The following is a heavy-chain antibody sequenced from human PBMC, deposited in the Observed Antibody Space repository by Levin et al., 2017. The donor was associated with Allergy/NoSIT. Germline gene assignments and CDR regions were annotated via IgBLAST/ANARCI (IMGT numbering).Heavy chain of an antibody. CDR3: ARGEAIAVAGQLYYYYGMDV. Sequence: ASVKVSCKASGYTFTSYGISWVRQAPGQGLEWMGWISAYNGNTNYAQKLQGRVTMTTDTSTSTAYMELRSLRSDDTAVYYCARGEAIAVAGQLYYYYGMDVWGQGTTVTVSS. CDR1: GYTFTSYG. D-gene: IGHD6-19*01. CDR2: ISAYNGNT. V-gene: IGHV1-18*01. J-gene: IGHJ6*02.